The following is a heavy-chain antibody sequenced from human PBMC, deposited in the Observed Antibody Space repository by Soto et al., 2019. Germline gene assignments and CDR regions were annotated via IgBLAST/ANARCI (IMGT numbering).Heavy chain of an antibody. CDR1: GVIFCSHN. D-gene: IGHD5-18*01. J-gene: IGHJ6*02. V-gene: IGHV3-21*04. CDR2: ITGSSSYI. Sequence: GGSLRLSCAASGVIFCSHNMNWVRQAPGKGLEWVSSITGSSSYIFYADSVKGRFTISRDNSKNTLYLQMNSLRAEDTAVYYCARERVQLPVNYGMDVWGQGTTVTVSS. CDR3: ARERVQLPVNYGMDV.